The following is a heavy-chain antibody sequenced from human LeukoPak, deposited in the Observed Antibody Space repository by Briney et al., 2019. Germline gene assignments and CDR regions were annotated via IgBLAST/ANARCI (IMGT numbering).Heavy chain of an antibody. V-gene: IGHV3-74*03. J-gene: IGHJ4*02. CDR3: AKGNDYGGNSDFDY. CDR1: GFPFSSYY. Sequence: HPGGSLRLSCAASGFPFSSYYMQWVRQVPGEGLVWVSHMNTDGNYIVYADSVKGRFTTSRDNARNTMYLQMNNLRAEDTALYYCAKGNDYGGNSDFDYWGQGTLVTVSS. CDR2: MNTDGNYI. D-gene: IGHD4-23*01.